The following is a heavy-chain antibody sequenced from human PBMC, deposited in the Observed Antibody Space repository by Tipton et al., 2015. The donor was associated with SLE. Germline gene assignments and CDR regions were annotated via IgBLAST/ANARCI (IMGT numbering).Heavy chain of an antibody. Sequence: QLVQSGAEVKKPGASVKVSCKASGYTFTSYYMHWVRQAPGQGLEWMGIINPSSGSTSYAQKFQGRVTMTRDTSTSTVYMELSSLRTEDTAVYYCATGSEIFGVLPYYHAMDVWGQGTTVIVSS. CDR2: INPSSGST. CDR1: GYTFTSYY. J-gene: IGHJ6*02. V-gene: IGHV1-46*01. D-gene: IGHD3-3*01. CDR3: ATGSEIFGVLPYYHAMDV.